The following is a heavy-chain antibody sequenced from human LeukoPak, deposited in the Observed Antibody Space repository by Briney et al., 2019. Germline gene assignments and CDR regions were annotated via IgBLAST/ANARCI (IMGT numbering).Heavy chain of an antibody. J-gene: IGHJ4*02. CDR2: ISYDGSNK. CDR1: GFTFSSYG. D-gene: IGHD6-19*01. CDR3: AKPPRSGWTFDY. V-gene: IGHV3-30*18. Sequence: PGGSLRLSCAASGFTFSSYGMHWVRQAPGKGLEWVAVISYDGSNKYYADSVKGRFTISRDNSKNTLYLQMNSLRAEDTAVYYCAKPPRSGWTFDYWGRGTLVTVSS.